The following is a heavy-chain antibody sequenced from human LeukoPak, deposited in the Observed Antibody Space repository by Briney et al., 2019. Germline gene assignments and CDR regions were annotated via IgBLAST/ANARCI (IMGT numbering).Heavy chain of an antibody. J-gene: IGHJ6*02. CDR3: AKHMGYGDYAYYYGMDV. D-gene: IGHD4-17*01. V-gene: IGHV3-23*01. CDR2: ISGSGGST. CDR1: GLTFSSYA. Sequence: GGSLRLSCAASGLTFSSYAMSWVRQAPGKGLEWVSAISGSGGSTYYADSVKGRFTISRDNSKNTLYLQMNSLRAEDTAVYYCAKHMGYGDYAYYYGMDVWGQGTTVTVSS.